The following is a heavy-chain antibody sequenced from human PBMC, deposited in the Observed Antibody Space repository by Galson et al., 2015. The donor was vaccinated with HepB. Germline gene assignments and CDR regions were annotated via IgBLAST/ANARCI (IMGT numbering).Heavy chain of an antibody. CDR2: ISGSGGST. Sequence: SLRLSCAASGFTFSSYAMSWVRQAPGKGLEWVSAISGSGGSTYYADSVKGRFTISRDNSKNTLYLQMNSLRAEDTAVYYRAKRGYDSSGYLGYWGQGTLVTVSS. D-gene: IGHD3-22*01. CDR3: AKRGYDSSGYLGY. J-gene: IGHJ4*02. V-gene: IGHV3-23*01. CDR1: GFTFSSYA.